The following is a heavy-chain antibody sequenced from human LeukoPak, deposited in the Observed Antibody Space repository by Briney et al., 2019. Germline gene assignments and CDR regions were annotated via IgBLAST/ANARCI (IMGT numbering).Heavy chain of an antibody. D-gene: IGHD3-3*01. CDR3: ARGNEIFGVETIKTRLDW. V-gene: IGHV1-2*02. J-gene: IGHJ4*01. CDR2: INPNRGGT. Sequence: ASVKVSCKASGYTFTGYYMYWVRQAPGQGLEWMGWINPNRGGTKFAQKFQGRVTMTSDTSINTAYMELNRLTSDDTAVYYCARGNEIFGVETIKTRLDWWGHGTLVTVSS. CDR1: GYTFTGYY.